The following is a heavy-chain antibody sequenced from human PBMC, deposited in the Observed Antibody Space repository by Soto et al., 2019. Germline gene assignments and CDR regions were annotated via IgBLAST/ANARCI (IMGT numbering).Heavy chain of an antibody. V-gene: IGHV4-39*01. J-gene: IGHJ6*03. Sequence: PSETLSLTCSVSDDSINSDKYYWGWIRQPPGKGLECIGSVYYRGNAYYNPSLQTRVTISLDKSKSQFSLKLSSVTAADTAVYYCAEGQADPVIWGSRLDTYYMDVWGKGTTVTVPS. CDR2: VYYRGNA. CDR1: DDSINSDKYY. D-gene: IGHD7-27*01. CDR3: AEGQADPVIWGSRLDTYYMDV.